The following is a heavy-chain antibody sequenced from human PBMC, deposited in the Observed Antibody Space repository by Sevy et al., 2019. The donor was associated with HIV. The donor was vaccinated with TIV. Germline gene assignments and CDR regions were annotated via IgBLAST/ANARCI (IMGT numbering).Heavy chain of an antibody. D-gene: IGHD6-25*01. V-gene: IGHV3-30-3*01. Sequence: GGSLRLSCAASGFTFSSYAMHWVRQAPGKGLEWVAVISYDGSNNYYADSVKGRFTISRDNSKNTLYLQMNSLRAEDTAVYYCARDRVAAAADDAFDIWGQGTMVTVSS. CDR2: ISYDGSNN. CDR1: GFTFSSYA. J-gene: IGHJ3*02. CDR3: ARDRVAAAADDAFDI.